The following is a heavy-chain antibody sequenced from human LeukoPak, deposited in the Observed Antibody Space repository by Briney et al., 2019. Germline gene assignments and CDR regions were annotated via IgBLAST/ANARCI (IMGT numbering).Heavy chain of an antibody. Sequence: GGSLRLSCAASGFTFSAYSMNWVRQAPGKGLEWVSGITSSSTYVYYADSVKGLFTISRDNAKNSLYLQMNSLRAEDTAVYYCARDRRDLPCDCWGQGTLVTVSS. J-gene: IGHJ4*02. CDR3: ARDRRDLPCDC. V-gene: IGHV3-21*01. CDR2: ITSSSTYV. CDR1: GFTFSAYS.